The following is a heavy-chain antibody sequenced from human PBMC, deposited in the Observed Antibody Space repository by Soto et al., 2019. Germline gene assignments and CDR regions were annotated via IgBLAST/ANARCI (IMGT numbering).Heavy chain of an antibody. D-gene: IGHD3-22*01. CDR3: ARGYYDSRGQSNTFDV. J-gene: IGHJ3*01. CDR2: VHYSGGT. CDR1: GASIISSN. V-gene: IGHV4-59*01. Sequence: PSETLSGTCTVPGASIISSNWSWIRQSPGKGLEWIGYVHYSGGTKDNPSLNGRVSLSIDTSKNQFSLKLSSVAAADTAVYYCARGYYDSRGQSNTFDVWGPGTMVTVSS.